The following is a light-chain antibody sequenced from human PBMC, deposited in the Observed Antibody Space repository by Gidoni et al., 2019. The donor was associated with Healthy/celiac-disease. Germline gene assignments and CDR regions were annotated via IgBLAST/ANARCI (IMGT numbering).Light chain of an antibody. V-gene: IGKV3-15*01. CDR2: GAS. Sequence: EIVMTQSPATLSVSPGERATLPCRASQGVSSNLAWYQQKPGQAPRLLIYGASTRATGIPARFSGSGSGTEFTLTISSLQSEDFAVYYCQQYNNWPPMYTFGQGTKLEIK. CDR3: QQYNNWPPMYT. J-gene: IGKJ2*01. CDR1: QGVSSN.